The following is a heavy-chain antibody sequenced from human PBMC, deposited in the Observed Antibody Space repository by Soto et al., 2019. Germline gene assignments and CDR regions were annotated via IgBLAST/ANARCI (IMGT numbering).Heavy chain of an antibody. D-gene: IGHD6-13*01. CDR3: ARDRRYSSSWYYYYYYGMDV. CDR1: GFTFSSYW. Sequence: PGGSLRLSCAASGFTFSSYWMSWVRQAPGKGLEWVANIKQDGSEKYYVDSVKGRFTISRDNAKNSLYLQMNSLRAEDTAVYYCARDRRYSSSWYYYYYYGMDVWGQGTTVTVSS. V-gene: IGHV3-7*01. CDR2: IKQDGSEK. J-gene: IGHJ6*02.